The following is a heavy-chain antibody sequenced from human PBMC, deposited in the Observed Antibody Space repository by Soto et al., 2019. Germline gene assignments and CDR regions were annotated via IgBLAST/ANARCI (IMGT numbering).Heavy chain of an antibody. CDR1: GGTFSSYT. Sequence: VASVKVSCKASGGTFSSYTISWVRQAPGQGLEWMGRIIPILGIANYAQKFQGRVTITADKSTSTAYMELSSLRSEDTAVYYCARATPDSKPVGPHYYCYMDVWGKGTTVTVSS. D-gene: IGHD4-4*01. CDR3: ARATPDSKPVGPHYYCYMDV. V-gene: IGHV1-69*02. J-gene: IGHJ6*03. CDR2: IIPILGIA.